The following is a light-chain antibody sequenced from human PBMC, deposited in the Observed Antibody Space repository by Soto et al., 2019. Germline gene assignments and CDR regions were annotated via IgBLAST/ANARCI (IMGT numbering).Light chain of an antibody. V-gene: IGKV1-39*01. CDR1: KYIGDF. Sequence: DIQMIHSPSTLSPFVGDRVTITYRASKYIGDFLNWYQQTPGKPPSLLIFGSSNLHIGVPSRFSGSGSGTEFTLTISNLLREDFATYYCQQSYFILGTFGRGTKVDIK. J-gene: IGKJ1*01. CDR3: QQSYFILGT. CDR2: GSS.